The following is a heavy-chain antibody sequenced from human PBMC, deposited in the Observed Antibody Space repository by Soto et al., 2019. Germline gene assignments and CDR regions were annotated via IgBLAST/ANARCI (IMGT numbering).Heavy chain of an antibody. J-gene: IGHJ6*02. CDR3: ARDPGDIVATIRRFPYYYGMDV. CDR2: IIPILGIA. D-gene: IGHD5-12*01. V-gene: IGHV1-69*08. Sequence: QVQLVQSGAEVKKPGSSVKVSCKASGGTFSSYTISWVRQAPGQGLEWMGRIIPILGIANYAQKFQGRVTITADKCTSTAYMELSSLRSEDTAVYYCARDPGDIVATIRRFPYYYGMDVWGQGTTVTVSS. CDR1: GGTFSSYT.